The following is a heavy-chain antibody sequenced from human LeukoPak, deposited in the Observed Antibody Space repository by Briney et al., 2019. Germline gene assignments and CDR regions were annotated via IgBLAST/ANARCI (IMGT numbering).Heavy chain of an antibody. Sequence: PGGSLRLSCVASGFTLSGNWMHWVRQAPGKGLVWVSRINSGGSSTSYADSVKGRFTISRDNSKNTVYLQMNSLRAEDTAVYYCARTWNGAFDIWGQGTMVTVSS. CDR2: INSGGSST. CDR3: ARTWNGAFDI. CDR1: GFTLSGNW. V-gene: IGHV3-74*01. J-gene: IGHJ3*02. D-gene: IGHD1-1*01.